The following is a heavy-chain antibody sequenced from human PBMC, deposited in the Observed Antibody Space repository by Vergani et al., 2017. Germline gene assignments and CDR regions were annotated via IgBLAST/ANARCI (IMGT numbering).Heavy chain of an antibody. D-gene: IGHD5-18*01. J-gene: IGHJ3*02. V-gene: IGHV5-51*01. Sequence: EVQLVQSGAEVKKPGESLKISCKGSGYSFTSYWIGWVRQMPGKGLEWMGSIYPGDSDTRYSPSFQGQVTISADKSIRNAYLQWSSLKASDSAMYYCAIISKRGGGYSYEVDAFDIWGQGTMVTVSS. CDR1: GYSFTSYW. CDR2: IYPGDSDT. CDR3: AIISKRGGGYSYEVDAFDI.